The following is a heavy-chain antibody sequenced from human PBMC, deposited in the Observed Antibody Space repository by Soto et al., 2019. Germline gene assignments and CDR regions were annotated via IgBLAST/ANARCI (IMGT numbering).Heavy chain of an antibody. CDR1: GGTFSRYA. CDR3: ARGVYSESSGYYFFF. V-gene: IGHV1-69*01. CDR2: IVPIFGAA. J-gene: IGHJ4*02. Sequence: SMKVSCKASGGTFSRYALSWLRQAPGQGPEWMGGIVPIFGAANYAQKFQGRVTITADESTSTAYMELRSLRSEDTAVYYCARGVYSESSGYYFFFWGQGTPVTVSS. D-gene: IGHD3-22*01.